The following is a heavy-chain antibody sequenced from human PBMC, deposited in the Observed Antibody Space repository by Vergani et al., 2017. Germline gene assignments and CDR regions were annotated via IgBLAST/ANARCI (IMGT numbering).Heavy chain of an antibody. CDR2: VFYGGRT. V-gene: IGHV4-39*01. Sequence: QMQLQESGPGLVKPSETLSLSCTVSGDSISISSYAWGWIRQPPGKTLEWIGTVFYGGRTSYNPSLKSRVTLSLDTSKKQISLHLPSVTAADTAVYYCARHIAVVRPSSMTAFDYWGQGTLVTVSS. J-gene: IGHJ4*02. D-gene: IGHD6-19*01. CDR1: GDSISISSYA. CDR3: ARHIAVVRPSSMTAFDY.